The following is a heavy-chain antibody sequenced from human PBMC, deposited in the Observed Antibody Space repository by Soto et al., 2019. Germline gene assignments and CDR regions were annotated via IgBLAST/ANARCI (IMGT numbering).Heavy chain of an antibody. CDR3: ASLGGSSGYYYAPYYVDY. Sequence: SETLSLTCTVSGGSIGSSSYYWGWIRQPPGKGLEWIGSIYYSGSTYYNPSLKSRVTISVDTSKNQFSLKLSSVTAADTAVYYCASLGGSSGYYYAPYYVDYWGQGTLVTVSS. CDR2: IYYSGST. CDR1: GGSIGSSSYY. D-gene: IGHD3-22*01. V-gene: IGHV4-39*01. J-gene: IGHJ4*02.